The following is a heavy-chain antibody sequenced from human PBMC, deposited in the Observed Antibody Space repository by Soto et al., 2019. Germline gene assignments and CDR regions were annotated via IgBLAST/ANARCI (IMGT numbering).Heavy chain of an antibody. V-gene: IGHV1-2*02. CDR3: ATDSTSLTGTPLFDP. CDR1: GYTFTNYY. CDR2: INPNSSGT. Sequence: QVPLVQSGTEVKKPGASVKVSCKASGYTFTNYYIRWVRQAPGQGLEWMGWINPNSSGTNYAQKFQGRDTMTRGTSLSKAYMELGRLRTDDTAVYYWATDSTSLTGTPLFDPWGQGTLVTVSS. J-gene: IGHJ5*02. D-gene: IGHD1-20*01.